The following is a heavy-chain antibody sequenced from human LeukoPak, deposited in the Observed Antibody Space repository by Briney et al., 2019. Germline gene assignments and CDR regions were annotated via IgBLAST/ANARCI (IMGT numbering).Heavy chain of an antibody. CDR1: GSGFSSYW. V-gene: IGHV5-10-1*01. CDR2: IDPGDSFT. D-gene: IGHD2-8*02. J-gene: IGHJ4*02. CDR3: ARDGGGVSSWVSH. Sequence: PGEALKISSKGSGSGFSSYWISWVRPMPGKGLEWMGRIDPGDSFTKYRPSLEGRVTISADKSLSTVYLQWSSLKASDTAIYYCARDGGGVSSWVSHWGQGTLVTVSS.